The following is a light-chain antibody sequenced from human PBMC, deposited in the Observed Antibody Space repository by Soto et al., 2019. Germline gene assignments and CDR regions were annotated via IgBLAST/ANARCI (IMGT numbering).Light chain of an antibody. CDR3: QQYNNWPPIT. V-gene: IGKV1-6*01. CDR2: AAS. J-gene: IGKJ4*01. CDR1: QGIRND. Sequence: AIPMTQSPSSLSASVGDRVTITCRASQGIRNDLGWYQQKPGRAPKLLIYAASSLQSGVPSRFSGSGSGTDFTLTISSLQPEDFATYYCQQYNNWPPITFGGGTKVEIK.